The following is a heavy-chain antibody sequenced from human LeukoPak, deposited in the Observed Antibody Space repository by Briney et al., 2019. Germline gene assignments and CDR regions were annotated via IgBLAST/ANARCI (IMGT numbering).Heavy chain of an antibody. CDR2: IYYTGTT. CDR1: GGAISSGAYY. J-gene: IGHJ4*02. CDR3: ARSGDAYSFDY. D-gene: IGHD5-24*01. V-gene: IGHV4-31*03. Sequence: SQTLSLTCTVSGGAISSGAYYWSRIRQHPGKGLDWIGYIYYTGTTYYHPSLKSRVTISLDTSKNQFSLKLNSVTAADAAVYYCARSGDAYSFDYWGQGSLVTVSS.